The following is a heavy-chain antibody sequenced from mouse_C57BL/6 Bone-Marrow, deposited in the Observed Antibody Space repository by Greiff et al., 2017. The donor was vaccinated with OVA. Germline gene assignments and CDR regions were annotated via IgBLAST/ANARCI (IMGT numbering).Heavy chain of an antibody. V-gene: IGHV5-4*01. J-gene: IGHJ4*01. CDR1: GFTFSSYA. Sequence: DVQLVESGGGLVKPGGSLKLSCAASGFTFSSYAMSWVRQTPEKRLEWVATISDGGSYTYYPDNVKGRFTISRDNAKNNLYLQMSHLKSEDTAMYYCARDERAMDYWGQGTSVTVSS. CDR2: ISDGGSYT. CDR3: ARDERAMDY.